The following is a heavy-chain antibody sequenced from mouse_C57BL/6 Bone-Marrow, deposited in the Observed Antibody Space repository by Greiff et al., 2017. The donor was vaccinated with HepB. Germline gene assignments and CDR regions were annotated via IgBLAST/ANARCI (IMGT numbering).Heavy chain of an antibody. CDR1: GYTFTSYG. CDR2: IYPRSGNT. CDR3: ADGRYYAMDY. V-gene: IGHV1-81*01. J-gene: IGHJ4*01. Sequence: VKLQESGAELARPGASVKLSCKASGYTFTSYGISWVKQRTGQGLEWIGEIYPRSGNTYYNEKFKGKATLTADKSSSTAYMELRSLTSEDSAVYFCADGRYYAMDYWGQGTSVTVSS.